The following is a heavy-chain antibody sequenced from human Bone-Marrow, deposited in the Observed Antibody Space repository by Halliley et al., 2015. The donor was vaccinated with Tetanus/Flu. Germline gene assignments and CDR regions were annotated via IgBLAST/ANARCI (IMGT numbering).Heavy chain of an antibody. CDR3: AKDLSAYYGSGSSNDAFDV. Sequence: SGGYIFYADSVRGRFTISRDNAKNPLFLQMNSLSAEDTAIYYCAKDLSAYYGSGSSNDAFDVWGQGTMVTVSS. CDR2: SGGYI. J-gene: IGHJ3*01. V-gene: IGHV3-23*01. D-gene: IGHD3-10*01.